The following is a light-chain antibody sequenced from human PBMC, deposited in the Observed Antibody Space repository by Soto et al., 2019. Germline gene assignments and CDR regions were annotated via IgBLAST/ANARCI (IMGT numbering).Light chain of an antibody. V-gene: IGKV3-20*01. CDR1: QSVSSSY. CDR2: GAS. CDR3: QQFNTSPWT. Sequence: EIVLTQSPGTLSLSPGERATLSCRASQSVSSSYLAWYQQKPGQAPRLLIYGASSRATVIPDRFSGSGSGTEFTLTISSLQPDDFATYYCQQFNTSPWTFGQGTKVDIK. J-gene: IGKJ1*01.